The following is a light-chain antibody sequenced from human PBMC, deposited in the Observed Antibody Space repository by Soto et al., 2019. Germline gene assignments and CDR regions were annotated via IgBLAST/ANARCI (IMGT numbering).Light chain of an antibody. V-gene: IGLV2-14*01. J-gene: IGLJ2*01. CDR3: SSYTSSSTLGV. CDR1: SSDVGGYNY. Sequence: QSVLTQPASVSGSPGQSITISCTGTSSDVGGYNYVSWYQQHPGKAPKLMIYDVSNRPSGISYRFSGSKSGNTASLTISGLQAEDEADYYCSSYTSSSTLGVFGGGTKVTVL. CDR2: DVS.